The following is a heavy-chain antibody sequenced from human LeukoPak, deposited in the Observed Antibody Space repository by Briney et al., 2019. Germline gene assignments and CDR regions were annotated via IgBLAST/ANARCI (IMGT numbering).Heavy chain of an antibody. J-gene: IGHJ6*03. Sequence: SETLSLTCAVYGGSFSGYYWSWIRQPPGRGLEWIEEINHSGSTNYNPSLKSRVTISVDTSKNQFSLKLSSVTAAATAVYYCARAYLLDGLLGRDRKRPTHYYMDVWGKGTTVTVSS. CDR1: GGSFSGYY. V-gene: IGHV4-34*01. CDR2: INHSGST. CDR3: ARAYLLDGLLGRDRKRPTHYYMDV. D-gene: IGHD1-26*01.